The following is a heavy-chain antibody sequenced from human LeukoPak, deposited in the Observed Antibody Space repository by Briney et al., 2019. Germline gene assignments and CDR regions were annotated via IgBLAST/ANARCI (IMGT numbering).Heavy chain of an antibody. CDR1: GYTFTSYD. Sequence: ASVKVSCKASGYTFTSYDINWVRQATGQGLEWMGWMNPNSGNTGYAQKFQGRVAITRNTSISTAYMELSSLRSEDTVVYYCARGLAVVVPAAIHWFDPWGQGTLVTVSS. J-gene: IGHJ5*02. D-gene: IGHD2-2*01. CDR2: MNPNSGNT. V-gene: IGHV1-8*03. CDR3: ARGLAVVVPAAIHWFDP.